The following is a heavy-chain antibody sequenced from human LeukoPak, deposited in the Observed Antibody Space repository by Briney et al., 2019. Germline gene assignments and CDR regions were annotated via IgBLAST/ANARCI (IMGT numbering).Heavy chain of an antibody. Sequence: ASVKVSCKASGYTFTSYYMHWVRQAPGQGLEWMGIINPSGGSTSYAQKFQGRVTMTRDTSTSTVYMELSSLRSEDTAVYYCARDDTGVERHTLLGVLSYYYYYGMDVWGQGTTVTVSS. CDR2: INPSGGST. CDR3: ARDDTGVERHTLLGVLSYYYYYGMDV. CDR1: GYTFTSYY. D-gene: IGHD1-1*01. V-gene: IGHV1-46*01. J-gene: IGHJ6*02.